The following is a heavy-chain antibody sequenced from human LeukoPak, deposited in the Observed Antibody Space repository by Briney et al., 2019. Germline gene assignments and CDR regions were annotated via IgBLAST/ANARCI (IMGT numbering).Heavy chain of an antibody. CDR1: GFTFDDYA. CDR3: ARDYYSVRRYYDIFTGRRDGYYFDY. Sequence: GGALRLSCAASGFTFDDYAMHWVGQAPGKGLEWVSLISWDGGSTYYADSVKGRFTISRDNSKNSLYLQMNSLRAEDTALYYCARDYYSVRRYYDIFTGRRDGYYFDYWGQGTLVTVSS. V-gene: IGHV3-43D*03. CDR2: ISWDGGST. D-gene: IGHD3-9*01. J-gene: IGHJ4*02.